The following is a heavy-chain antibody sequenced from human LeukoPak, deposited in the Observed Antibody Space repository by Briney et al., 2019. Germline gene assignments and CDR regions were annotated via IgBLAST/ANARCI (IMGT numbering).Heavy chain of an antibody. V-gene: IGHV4-38-2*02. J-gene: IGHJ4*02. CDR1: DYSISSGYGYY. Sequence: PSETLSLTCTVSDYSISSGYGYYWGWIRQPPGKGLEWIGNIYHSGITYYNQFNSSLKSHVTKTIDSPKRRFALTLTSVTAADTAVYFCATLVSTRYYFDYWGQGTLVTVSS. D-gene: IGHD5/OR15-5a*01. CDR3: ATLVSTRYYFDY. CDR2: IYHSGIT.